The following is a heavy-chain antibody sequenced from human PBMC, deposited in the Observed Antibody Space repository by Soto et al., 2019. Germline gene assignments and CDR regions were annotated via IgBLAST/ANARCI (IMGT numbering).Heavy chain of an antibody. D-gene: IGHD4-4*01. CDR1: GFTFSRYG. Sequence: QPGGSLRLSCAASGFTFSRYGMHWVRQAPGKGLEWVAVIWYDGSNKYYADSVKGRFTISRDNSKNTLYLQMNSLRVEDTAVYYCARDYDSSNLYYYYGMDVWGQGTTVTVSS. V-gene: IGHV3-33*01. J-gene: IGHJ6*02. CDR2: IWYDGSNK. CDR3: ARDYDSSNLYYYYGMDV.